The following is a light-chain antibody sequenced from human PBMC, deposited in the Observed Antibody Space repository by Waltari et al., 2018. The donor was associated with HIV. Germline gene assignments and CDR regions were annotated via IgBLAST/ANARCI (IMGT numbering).Light chain of an antibody. CDR2: EVS. J-gene: IGLJ1*01. V-gene: IGLV2-14*01. Sequence: SITISCTGTSSDVGGYNYVSWYQQHPDRAPKLMIYEVSNRPSGVSNRFSGSKSGNTASLTISGLQAEDEADYYCTSYTSSSPCVFGTGTKVTVL. CDR3: TSYTSSSPCV. CDR1: SSDVGGYNY.